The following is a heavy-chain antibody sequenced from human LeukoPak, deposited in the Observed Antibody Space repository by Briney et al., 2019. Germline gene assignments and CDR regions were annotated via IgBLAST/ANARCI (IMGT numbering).Heavy chain of an antibody. J-gene: IGHJ4*02. D-gene: IGHD3-3*01. Sequence: GGSLRLSCAASGFTFSSYAMSWVRQAPGKGLEWVSAISGSGGSTYYADSVKGRFTISRDNSKNTLYLRMNSLRAEDTAVYYCAKGIGTNYDFWSGYYMVFDYWGQGTLVTVSS. CDR3: AKGIGTNYDFWSGYYMVFDY. CDR2: ISGSGGST. V-gene: IGHV3-23*01. CDR1: GFTFSSYA.